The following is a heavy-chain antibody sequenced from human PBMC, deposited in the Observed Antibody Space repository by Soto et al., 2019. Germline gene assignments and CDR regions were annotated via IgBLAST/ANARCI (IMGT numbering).Heavy chain of an antibody. CDR3: AKRKAGTLDY. CDR1: GFTVSSSY. Sequence: PGGSLRLSCAAAGFTVSSSYMSWVRQAPGKGLEWVSIIYSDGTTYYADSVKGRFTISRDNSKSMLYLQMNSLRAEDTAVYFCAKRKAGTLDYWGQGTLVTVSS. CDR2: IYSDGTT. J-gene: IGHJ4*02. V-gene: IGHV3-53*01. D-gene: IGHD6-19*01.